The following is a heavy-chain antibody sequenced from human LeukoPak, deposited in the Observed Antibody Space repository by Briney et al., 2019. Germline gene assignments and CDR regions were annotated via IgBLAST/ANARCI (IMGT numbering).Heavy chain of an antibody. D-gene: IGHD3-3*01. J-gene: IGHJ6*03. Sequence: GGSLRLSCAASGFTFSSYGMHWVRQAPGKGLEWVAFIRYDGSNKYYADSVKGRFTISRDNSKNTLYLQMNSLRAEDTAVYYCAKDSLEGYDFWSGPNYYYMDVWGKGTTVTVSS. CDR3: AKDSLEGYDFWSGPNYYYMDV. CDR1: GFTFSSYG. CDR2: IRYDGSNK. V-gene: IGHV3-30*02.